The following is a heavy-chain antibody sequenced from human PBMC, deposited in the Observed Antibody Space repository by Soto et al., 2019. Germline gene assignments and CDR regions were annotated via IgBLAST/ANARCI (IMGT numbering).Heavy chain of an antibody. D-gene: IGHD4-4*01. J-gene: IGHJ4*02. V-gene: IGHV3-21*01. Sequence: SLRLSCAASGFTFFSYTMNWVRQAPGKGLEWVATIGSDGNYIYYADSMKGRFTISRDNAKNLLFLEMSSVRGDDSARYYCARDYRHFDSWGQGTLVTVSS. CDR1: GFTFFSYT. CDR3: ARDYRHFDS. CDR2: IGSDGNYI.